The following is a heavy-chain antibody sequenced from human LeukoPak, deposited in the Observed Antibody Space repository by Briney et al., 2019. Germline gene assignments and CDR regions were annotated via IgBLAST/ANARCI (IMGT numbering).Heavy chain of an antibody. CDR1: GGSISSGGYS. CDR3: THYYGSGSYFDY. J-gene: IGHJ4*02. V-gene: IGHV4-30-2*01. CDR2: IYHSGST. D-gene: IGHD3-10*01. Sequence: SETLSLTCAVSGGSISSGGYSWSWIRQPPGKGLVGIGYIYHSGSTYYNPSLKSLVTISVDRSKNQFSLKLSSVTAADTAVYDCTHYYGSGSYFDYWGQGTLATASS.